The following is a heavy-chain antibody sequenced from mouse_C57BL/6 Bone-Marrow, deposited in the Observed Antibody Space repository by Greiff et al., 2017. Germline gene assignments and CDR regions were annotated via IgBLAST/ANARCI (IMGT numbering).Heavy chain of an antibody. CDR3: AREEGYYGSSYRFAY. Sequence: EVQLQQSGPGLVKPSQSLSLTCSVTGYSITSGYYWNWIRQFPGNKLEWMGYISYDGSTNYNPSLKNRISITRDTSTNQFFLQLNSVTTEDTATYYCAREEGYYGSSYRFAYWGQGTLVTVSA. V-gene: IGHV3-6*01. J-gene: IGHJ3*01. D-gene: IGHD1-1*01. CDR1: GYSITSGYY. CDR2: ISYDGST.